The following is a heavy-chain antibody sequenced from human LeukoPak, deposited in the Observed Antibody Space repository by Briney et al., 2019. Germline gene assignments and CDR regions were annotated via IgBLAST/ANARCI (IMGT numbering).Heavy chain of an antibody. J-gene: IGHJ5*02. CDR1: GGSISNGSYY. V-gene: IGHV4-61*01. Sequence: SETLSLTCSVSGGSISNGSYYWSWIRQPPGKGLEWIGYIYYSGSTNYNPSLKSRVTISVDTSKNQFSLKLSSVTAADTAVYYCAREKGSSWMGLYNWFDPWGQGTLVTVSS. CDR2: IYYSGST. D-gene: IGHD6-13*01. CDR3: AREKGSSWMGLYNWFDP.